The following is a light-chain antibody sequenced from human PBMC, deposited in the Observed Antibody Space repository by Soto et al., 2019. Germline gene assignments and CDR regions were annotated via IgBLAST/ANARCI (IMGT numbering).Light chain of an antibody. CDR3: ISYTGSSTSSV. CDR1: ISDVGSYDH. CDR2: EVS. J-gene: IGLJ1*01. V-gene: IGLV2-14*01. Sequence: QSLLTQPASVSGSPGQSITISCSGTISDVGSYDHVAWYQQFPGKTPKLMIYEVSNRPSGVSSRFSGSKSGNTASLTISGLQAEDEADYYCISYTGSSTSSVFGTGTKVTVL.